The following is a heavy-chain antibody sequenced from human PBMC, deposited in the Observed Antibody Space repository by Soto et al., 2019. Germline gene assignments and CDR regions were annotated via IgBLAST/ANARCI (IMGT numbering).Heavy chain of an antibody. CDR3: ARLQRNVNDFWSGYAPSYYYYYMDV. V-gene: IGHV1-18*01. J-gene: IGHJ6*03. CDR2: ISAYNGNT. CDR1: GYTFTSYG. D-gene: IGHD3-3*01. Sequence: ASVKVSCKASGYTFTSYGISWLRQAPGQGLEWMGWISAYNGNTNYAQKLQGRVTMTTDTSTSTAYMELRSLRSDDTAVYYCARLQRNVNDFWSGYAPSYYYYYMDVWGKGTTVTVSS.